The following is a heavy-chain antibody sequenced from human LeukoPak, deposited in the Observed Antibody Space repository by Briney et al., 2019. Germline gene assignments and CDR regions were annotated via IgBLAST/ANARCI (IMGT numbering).Heavy chain of an antibody. CDR2: IYTSGTT. CDR3: ARVLAYWYFDL. CDR1: GGSISGLY. V-gene: IGHV4-4*07. J-gene: IGHJ2*01. Sequence: SETLSLTCTVSGGSISGLYWTWIRQPAGKGLEWIGRIYTSGTTNYNPSLKSRVTMSVDTSKNQFSLKLTSVTAADTAVYCCARVLAYWYFDLWGRGTLVTVSS.